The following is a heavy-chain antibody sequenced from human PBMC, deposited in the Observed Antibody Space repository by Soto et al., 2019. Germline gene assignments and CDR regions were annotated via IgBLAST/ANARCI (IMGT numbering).Heavy chain of an antibody. CDR3: TRYPYTSYRRAGSCSYYAFDI. J-gene: IGHJ3*02. V-gene: IGHV1-8*01. CDR2: MNPNSGNT. Sequence: QVQMVQSGAEVKKPGASVKVSCRASGYSFTSYDVNWVRQATGQGLGWMGWMNPNSGNTAFAQKSHGRVTMNRDTPITTAYMELSGLRSNDTVVYYCTRYPYTSYRRAGSCSYYAFDIWGQGTVVTVSS. CDR1: GYSFTSYD. D-gene: IGHD2-15*01.